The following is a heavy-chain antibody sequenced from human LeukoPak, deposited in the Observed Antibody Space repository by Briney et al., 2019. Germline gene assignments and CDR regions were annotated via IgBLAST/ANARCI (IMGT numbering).Heavy chain of an antibody. CDR1: GYTFTGYD. Sequence: ASVKVSCKASGYTFTGYDMHWVRQAPGQGLEWMGWMNPDSGNTGYAQKFQGRVTMTRNPSISTAYMELSSLTSEDTAVYYCARRIAAAGVGIVYWGQGTLVTVSS. J-gene: IGHJ4*02. D-gene: IGHD6-13*01. V-gene: IGHV1-8*02. CDR3: ARRIAAAGVGIVY. CDR2: MNPDSGNT.